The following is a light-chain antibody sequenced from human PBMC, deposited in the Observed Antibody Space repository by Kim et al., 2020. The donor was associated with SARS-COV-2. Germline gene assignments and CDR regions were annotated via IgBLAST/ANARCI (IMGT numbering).Light chain of an antibody. J-gene: IGKJ2*01. CDR1: QSVSSSY. CDR3: QQYGSSPYT. CDR2: GAS. Sequence: SPGERATLSCRASQSVSSSYLAWYQQKPGQAPRLRIYGASSRATGIPDRFSGSGSGTDFTLTISRLEPEDFAVYYCQQYGSSPYTVGQGTKLEI. V-gene: IGKV3-20*01.